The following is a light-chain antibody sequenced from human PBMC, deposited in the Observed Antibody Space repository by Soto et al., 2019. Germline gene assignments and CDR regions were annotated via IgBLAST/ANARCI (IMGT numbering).Light chain of an antibody. CDR2: GAS. CDR1: QSVSNN. V-gene: IGKV3-15*01. CDR3: HQYNDWPPKHT. Sequence: EIVMTQSPATLSVSPGERATLSCRASQSVSNNLAWYQQKPGQAPRLLIYGASTSATGIPARFSGSGSGTEFTLTISSLQSEDFAVYYCHQYNDWPPKHTFGQGTKLEIK. J-gene: IGKJ2*01.